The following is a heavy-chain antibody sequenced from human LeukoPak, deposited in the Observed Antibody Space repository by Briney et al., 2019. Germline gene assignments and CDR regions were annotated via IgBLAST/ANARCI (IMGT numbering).Heavy chain of an antibody. CDR2: IYPGDSDT. CDR1: GYSFTSYW. D-gene: IGHD2-2*01. Sequence: GESLKISCKGSGYSFTSYWIGWVRQMPGEGLGWVGIIYPGDSDTRYSPSFQGPVTISADKYISTAYLQWCSLKASDIAMYYCARPIRYCSSTSCYPHAFDIWGQGTMVTVSS. V-gene: IGHV5-51*01. J-gene: IGHJ3*02. CDR3: ARPIRYCSSTSCYPHAFDI.